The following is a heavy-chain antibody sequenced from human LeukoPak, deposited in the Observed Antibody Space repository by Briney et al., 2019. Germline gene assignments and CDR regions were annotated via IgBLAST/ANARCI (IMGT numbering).Heavy chain of an antibody. Sequence: SQTLSLTCTVSGGSISSGGYYWSWIRQHPGKGLEWIGYIYYSGSTYYNPSLKSRVTISVDTSKNQLSLKLSSVTAADTAVYYCASGGAYCSSTSCYAFDYWGQGTLVTVSS. CDR1: GGSISSGGYY. J-gene: IGHJ4*02. CDR2: IYYSGST. D-gene: IGHD2-2*01. CDR3: ASGGAYCSSTSCYAFDY. V-gene: IGHV4-31*03.